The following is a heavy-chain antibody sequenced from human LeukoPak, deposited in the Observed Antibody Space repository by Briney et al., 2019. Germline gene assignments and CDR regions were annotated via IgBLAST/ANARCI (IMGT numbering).Heavy chain of an antibody. CDR1: GYTFTSYD. CDR3: ARGPPNWGYDY. V-gene: IGHV1-8*01. D-gene: IGHD7-27*01. Sequence: AASVKVSCTASGYTFTSYDFNWVRQATGQRPEWMGWMSPNSGDTGYAQKFQDRVTMTRNTSTSTAYMELSSLRSDDTAVYYCARGPPNWGYDYWGPGTLVTVSS. CDR2: MSPNSGDT. J-gene: IGHJ4*02.